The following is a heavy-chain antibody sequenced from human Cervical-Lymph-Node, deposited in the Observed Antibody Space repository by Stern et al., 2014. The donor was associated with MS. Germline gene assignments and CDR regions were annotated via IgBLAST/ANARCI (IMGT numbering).Heavy chain of an antibody. CDR1: GFTFTRYW. J-gene: IGHJ4*02. CDR3: ARDYFTYGDYFDY. Sequence: EVQLVQSGGGLVQPGGSLRLSCAASGFTFTRYWMSWVRQSPGQGLEWVANIKGDESEKYYVDSVKGRFTISRDNAKNSLFLQMNNLRAEDTAVYYCARDYFTYGDYFDYWGQGGLVTVSS. CDR2: IKGDESEK. D-gene: IGHD4-17*01. V-gene: IGHV3-7*01.